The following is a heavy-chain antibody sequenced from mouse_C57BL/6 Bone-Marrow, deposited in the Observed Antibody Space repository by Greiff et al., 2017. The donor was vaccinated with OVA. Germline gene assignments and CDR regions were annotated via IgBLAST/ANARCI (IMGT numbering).Heavy chain of an antibody. CDR1: GYTFTSYG. D-gene: IGHD2-2*01. V-gene: IGHV1-81*01. CDR3: ARERESIYYGYGVWFAY. CDR2: IYPRSGNT. J-gene: IGHJ3*01. Sequence: QVQLQQSGAELARPGASVKLSCKASGYTFTSYGISWVKQRTGQGLEWIGEIYPRSGNTYYNEKFKGKATLTADKSSSTAYMELRSLTSEDSAVYFCARERESIYYGYGVWFAYWGQGTLVTVSA.